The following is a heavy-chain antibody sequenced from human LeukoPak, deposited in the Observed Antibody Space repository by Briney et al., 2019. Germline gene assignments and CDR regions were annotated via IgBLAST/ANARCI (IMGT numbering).Heavy chain of an antibody. CDR1: GGSFSGYY. D-gene: IGHD5-18*01. CDR2: INHSGST. CDR3: ARRSSGYSYGISLRYYFDY. Sequence: SETLSLTCAVYGGSFSGYYWSWIRQPPGKGLEWIGEINHSGSTNYNPSLKSRVTISVDTSKNQFSLKLSSVTAADTAVYYCARRSSGYSYGISLRYYFDYWGQGTLVTVSS. J-gene: IGHJ4*02. V-gene: IGHV4-34*01.